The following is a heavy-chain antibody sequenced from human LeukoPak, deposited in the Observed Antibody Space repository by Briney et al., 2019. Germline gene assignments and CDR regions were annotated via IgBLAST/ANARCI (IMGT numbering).Heavy chain of an antibody. D-gene: IGHD3-9*01. CDR1: GGSFSGYY. Sequence: SETLSLTCAVYGGSFSGYYWSWIRQPPGKGLEWIGEINHSGSTNYNPSLKSRVTISVDTSKNQFSLKLSSVTAADTAVYYCARQLRYSRAFDIWGQGTMVTVSS. CDR3: ARQLRYSRAFDI. V-gene: IGHV4-34*01. J-gene: IGHJ3*02. CDR2: INHSGST.